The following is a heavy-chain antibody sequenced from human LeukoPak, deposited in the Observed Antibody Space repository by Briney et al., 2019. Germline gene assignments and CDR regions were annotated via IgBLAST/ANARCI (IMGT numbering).Heavy chain of an antibody. J-gene: IGHJ4*02. Sequence: GGSLRLSCAASGFTASSNDMRWVRQAPGKGLEWVSLIYSGGSTYYADSVKGRFTISRDNSKTTLYLQMNSLRAEDTAVYYCARPEAGSGSPFLAYCRQGTLVTVPS. D-gene: IGHD3-10*01. CDR3: ARPEAGSGSPFLAY. V-gene: IGHV3-66*04. CDR2: IYSGGST. CDR1: GFTASSND.